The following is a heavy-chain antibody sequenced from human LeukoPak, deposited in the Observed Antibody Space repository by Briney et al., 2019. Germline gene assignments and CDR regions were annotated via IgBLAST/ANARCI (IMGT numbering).Heavy chain of an antibody. CDR1: GYNFTSYD. D-gene: IGHD2-21*02. V-gene: IGHV1-8*01. J-gene: IGHJ4*02. CDR2: MNPNSGNT. Sequence: ASVTVSCKASGYNFTSYDINRVRQATGQGLEWMGWMNPNSGNTGYAQKFQGRVTMTRNTSINTAYMELSSLSSEDTAVYYCARPSGNCGGDCYRLSYWGQGTLVTVSS. CDR3: ARPSGNCGGDCYRLSY.